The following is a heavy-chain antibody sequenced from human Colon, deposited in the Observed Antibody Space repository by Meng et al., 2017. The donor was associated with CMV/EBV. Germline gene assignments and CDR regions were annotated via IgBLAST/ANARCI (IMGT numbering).Heavy chain of an antibody. V-gene: IGHV3-43D*04. CDR1: GFQFNNYA. CDR2: ISWDGGTS. CDR3: ARGGKQLWLWGWFDP. D-gene: IGHD5-18*01. Sequence: GGSLRLCCAASGFQFNNYAMHWVRQLPGKGLEWVALISWDGGTSFYGDSVKGRFIISRDNSENSLSLQMNSLRTEDTALYYCARGGKQLWLWGWFDPWGQGTLVTVSS. J-gene: IGHJ5*02.